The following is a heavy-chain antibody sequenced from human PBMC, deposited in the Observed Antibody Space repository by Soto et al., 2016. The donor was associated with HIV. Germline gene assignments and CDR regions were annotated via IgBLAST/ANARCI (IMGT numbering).Heavy chain of an antibody. D-gene: IGHD3-22*01. CDR3: AKQSSISSGPLDY. CDR1: GFTFDDNT. CDR2: ISWDGGST. Sequence: EVQLVESGGVVVQPGGSLRLSCAASGFTFDDNTMHWVRQAPGKGLEWVSLISWDGGSTYYADSVKGRFTISRDNSKNSLYLQMNSLRTEDSALYYCAKQSSISSGPLDYWGQGTLVTVSS. J-gene: IGHJ4*02. V-gene: IGHV3-43*01.